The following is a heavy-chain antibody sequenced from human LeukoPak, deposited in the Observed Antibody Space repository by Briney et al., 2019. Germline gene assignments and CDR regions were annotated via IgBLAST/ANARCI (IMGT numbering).Heavy chain of an antibody. D-gene: IGHD1-26*01. V-gene: IGHV1-69*13. Sequence: ASVKVSCKASGGTFSSYAISWVRQAPGQGLEWMGGIIPIFGTANYAQKFQGRVTITADESTSTAYMELSSLRSEDTAVYYCARAVGGATLEYYYYYKDVWGKGTTVTVSS. J-gene: IGHJ6*03. CDR1: GGTFSSYA. CDR2: IIPIFGTA. CDR3: ARAVGGATLEYYYYYKDV.